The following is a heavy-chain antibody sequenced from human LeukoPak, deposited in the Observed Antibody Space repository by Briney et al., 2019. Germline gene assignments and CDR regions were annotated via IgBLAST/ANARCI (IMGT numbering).Heavy chain of an antibody. CDR2: ISSSGSTI. CDR3: ARDGKTYCGGDCSLPSDFDY. Sequence: GGSLRLSCAASGFTFSDYYMSWIRQAPGKGLEWVSYISSSGSTIYYADSVKGRFTISRDNAKNSLYLQMNSLRAEDTAVYYCARDGKTYCGGDCSLPSDFDYWGQGTLVTVSS. V-gene: IGHV3-11*04. D-gene: IGHD2-21*02. J-gene: IGHJ4*02. CDR1: GFTFSDYY.